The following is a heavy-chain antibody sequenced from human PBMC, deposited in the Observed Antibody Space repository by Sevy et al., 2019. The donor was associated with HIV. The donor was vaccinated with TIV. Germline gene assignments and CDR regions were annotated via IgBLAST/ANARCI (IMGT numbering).Heavy chain of an antibody. J-gene: IGHJ4*02. Sequence: SETLSLTCTVSGGSISSYYWSWIRQPPGKGLEWIGYIYYSGSTNYNPSLKSRVTISVDTSKNQFSLKLSSVTAADTAVYYCARARYSSSWGLDYWGQGTLVTVSS. D-gene: IGHD6-6*01. CDR3: ARARYSSSWGLDY. CDR1: GGSISSYY. CDR2: IYYSGST. V-gene: IGHV4-59*01.